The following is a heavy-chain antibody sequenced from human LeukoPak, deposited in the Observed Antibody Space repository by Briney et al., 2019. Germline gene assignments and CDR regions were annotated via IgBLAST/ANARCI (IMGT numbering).Heavy chain of an antibody. CDR2: IRQDGGDI. CDR1: EFSFYSYW. D-gene: IGHD3-16*01. J-gene: IGHJ4*02. CDR3: ATNSDYRFEY. Sequence: GGSLRLSCADSEFSFYSYWMSWVRQAPGKGLEWVANIRQDGGDIHYVDSVKGRITISRDNAKNSLYLQMNSLRAEDTAVYYCATNSDYRFEYWGQGTLVTVSS. V-gene: IGHV3-7*01.